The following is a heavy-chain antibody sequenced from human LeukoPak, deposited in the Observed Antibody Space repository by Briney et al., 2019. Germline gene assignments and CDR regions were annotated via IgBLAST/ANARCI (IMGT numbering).Heavy chain of an antibody. V-gene: IGHV1-3*04. CDR3: ARPGASSPGNWFAS. J-gene: IGHJ5*01. CDR2: INTADGNT. D-gene: IGHD6-13*01. CDR1: GHTFTNHA. Sequence: RASVTVSCKASGHTFTNHAMHWVRQAPGQGLEWMGWINTADGNTKYSQKFQGRVTITRDTSASIVYLELTSLRSEDTAVYYCARPGASSPGNWFASWGQGTLVTVSS.